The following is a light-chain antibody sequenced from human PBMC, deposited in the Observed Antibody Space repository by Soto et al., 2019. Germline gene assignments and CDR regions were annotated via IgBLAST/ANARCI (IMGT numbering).Light chain of an antibody. CDR1: SSDVGGYNF. V-gene: IGLV2-8*01. Sequence: QSVLTQPPSASGSPGQSVTISCTGTSSDVGGYNFVSWYQQHPGKAPKLMIYEVTKRPSGVPDRFSGSKSGNSASLTVSGLQAEDEADDYCTSYAGSNSPVVFGGGTKLTVL. CDR3: TSYAGSNSPVV. CDR2: EVT. J-gene: IGLJ2*01.